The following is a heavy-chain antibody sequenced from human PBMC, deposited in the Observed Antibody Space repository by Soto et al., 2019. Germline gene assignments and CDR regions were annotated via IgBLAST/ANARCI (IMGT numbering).Heavy chain of an antibody. D-gene: IGHD5-12*01. J-gene: IGHJ4*02. V-gene: IGHV4-34*01. Sequence: SETPALTLPGHWWAFRGFYLGLIRQPPGKGLEWIGEINHSGSTNYNPSLKSRVTISVDTSKNQFSLKLSSVTAADTAVYYCARGDYSGYSFGYWGQGTLVTVSS. CDR2: INHSGST. CDR3: ARGDYSGYSFGY. CDR1: WAFRGFY.